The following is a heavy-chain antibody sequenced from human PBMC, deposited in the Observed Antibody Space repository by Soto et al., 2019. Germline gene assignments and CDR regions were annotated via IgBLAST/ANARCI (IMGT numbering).Heavy chain of an antibody. V-gene: IGHV4-4*07. D-gene: IGHD5-12*01. Sequence: SETLSLTCPVSGGSINTFYWIWVRQPAGKGLEWIGRIFSSGSTSFNPSLESRVAMSVDTSKNHFSLNLSSVTAADMAVYYCAREGSYSAYNFAHGIQLWSFDFWGQGALVTVSS. CDR1: GGSINTFY. CDR2: IFSSGST. J-gene: IGHJ4*02. CDR3: AREGSYSAYNFAHGIQLWSFDF.